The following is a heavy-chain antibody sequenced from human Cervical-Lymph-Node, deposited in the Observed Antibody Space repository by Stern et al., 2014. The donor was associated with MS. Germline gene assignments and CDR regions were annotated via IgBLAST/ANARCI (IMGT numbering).Heavy chain of an antibody. D-gene: IGHD4-17*01. CDR1: GFTFSNYG. V-gene: IGHV3-30*03. Sequence: MQLVESGGGVVQPGRSLRLSCVVSGFTFSNYGMHWVRQAPGKGLAWVAIISYNGNLKYYSDSVKGRFTISRDNSKTTLYLEMNSLIGEDTAVYYCARDMTTVTAFDYWGQGTPVTVSS. J-gene: IGHJ4*02. CDR2: ISYNGNLK. CDR3: ARDMTTVTAFDY.